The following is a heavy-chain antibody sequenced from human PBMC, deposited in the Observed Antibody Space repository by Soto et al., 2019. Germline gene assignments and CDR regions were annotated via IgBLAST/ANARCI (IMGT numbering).Heavy chain of an antibody. V-gene: IGHV1-69*02. D-gene: IGHD1-1*01. J-gene: IGHJ6*02. CDR2: IIPILGIA. CDR1: GGTFSSYT. CDR3: ARGLMDDLYYYGMDV. Sequence: GASVKVSCKASGGTFSSYTISWVRQAPGQGLEWMGRIIPILGIANYAQKFQGRVTITADKSTSTAYMELSSLRSEDTAVYYCARGLMDDLYYYGMDVWGQGTTVTVSS.